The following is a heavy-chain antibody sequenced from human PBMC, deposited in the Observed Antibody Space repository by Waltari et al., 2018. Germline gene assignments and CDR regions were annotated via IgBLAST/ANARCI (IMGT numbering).Heavy chain of an antibody. Sequence: QVQLQQWGAGLLKPSETLSLTCAVYGGSFSGYYWSWIRQPPGKGLEWIGEINHSGSTNYNPSLKSRVTISVDTSKNQFSLKLSSVTAADTAVYYCARVVSNYDCYMDVWGKGTTVTVSS. V-gene: IGHV4-34*01. CDR2: INHSGST. CDR1: GGSFSGYY. CDR3: ARVVSNYDCYMDV. D-gene: IGHD2-15*01. J-gene: IGHJ6*03.